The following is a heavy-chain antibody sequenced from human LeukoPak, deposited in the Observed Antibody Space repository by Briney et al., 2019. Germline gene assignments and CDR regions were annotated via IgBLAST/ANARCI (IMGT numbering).Heavy chain of an antibody. J-gene: IGHJ4*02. CDR2: FGISGTI. Sequence: GGSLRHSCAASGFIVNTYDMHWVRQAPGEGPEWIAYFGISGTIYYADSVRGRFTISRDNAKNSLFLQMNSLRVDDTAIYYCAGFGVYPYWGQGTPVTVSS. D-gene: IGHD5/OR15-5a*01. V-gene: IGHV3-48*01. CDR3: AGFGVYPY. CDR1: GFIVNTYD.